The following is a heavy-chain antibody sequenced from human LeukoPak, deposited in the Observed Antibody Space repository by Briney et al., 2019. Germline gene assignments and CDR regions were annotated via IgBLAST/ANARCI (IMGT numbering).Heavy chain of an antibody. CDR1: GYTLTELS. CDR2: FDPEDGET. D-gene: IGHD2-2*01. J-gene: IGHJ5*02. V-gene: IGHV1-24*01. Sequence: ASVKVSCKVSGYTLTELSMHWVRQAPGKGLEWMGGFDPEDGETIYAQKFQGRVTMTEDTSTDTAYMELSSLRSEDMAVYYCATTGYCSSTSCSNWFDPWGQGTLVTVSS. CDR3: ATTGYCSSTSCSNWFDP.